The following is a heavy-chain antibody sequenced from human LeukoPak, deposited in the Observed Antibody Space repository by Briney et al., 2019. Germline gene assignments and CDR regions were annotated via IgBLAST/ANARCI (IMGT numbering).Heavy chain of an antibody. D-gene: IGHD5-12*01. CDR3: ARGGGYESGYYYFYYMDV. CDR1: GGSISSSSYY. Sequence: SETLSLTCTVSGGSISSSSYYWGWIRQPPGKGLEWIGSIYYSGSTYYNSSLKSRVTISVDTYKNQFSLKLSSVTAADTAVYYCARGGGYESGYYYFYYMDVWGKGTTVTVSS. CDR2: IYYSGST. J-gene: IGHJ6*03. V-gene: IGHV4-39*07.